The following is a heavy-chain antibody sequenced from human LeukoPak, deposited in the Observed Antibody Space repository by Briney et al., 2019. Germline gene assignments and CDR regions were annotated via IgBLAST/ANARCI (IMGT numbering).Heavy chain of an antibody. V-gene: IGHV1-2*02. J-gene: IGHJ6*02. CDR1: EYTFTGYY. CDR2: INPGSGGT. CDR3: ARGGFVVAPPLAA. D-gene: IGHD3-3*01. Sequence: ASVKVSCKASEYTFTGYYLHWVRQAPGQGLEWMGCINPGSGGTNYAQKFQDRVTMTRDMYISTAYMELSSLRYDDTAVYYCARGGFVVAPPLAAWGQGTTVTVSS.